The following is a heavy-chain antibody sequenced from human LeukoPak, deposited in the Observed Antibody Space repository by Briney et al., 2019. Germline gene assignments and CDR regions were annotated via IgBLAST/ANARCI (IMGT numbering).Heavy chain of an antibody. CDR1: GYTLTKLS. CDR3: ARVAAAGTGAATFDY. CDR2: FDPEDGET. V-gene: IGHV1-24*01. J-gene: IGHJ4*02. D-gene: IGHD6-13*01. Sequence: ASVKVSCKVSGYTLTKLSMHWVRQAPGKGLEWMGGFDPEDGETSYAQKFQGRVTMTEDTSTDTAYMELSSLRSEDTAVYYCARVAAAGTGAATFDYWGQGTLVTVSS.